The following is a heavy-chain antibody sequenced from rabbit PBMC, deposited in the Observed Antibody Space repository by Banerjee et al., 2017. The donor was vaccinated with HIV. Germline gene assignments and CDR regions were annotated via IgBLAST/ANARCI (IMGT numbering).Heavy chain of an antibody. CDR2: IYAGSSGSA. V-gene: IGHV1S45*01. D-gene: IGHD2-1*01. Sequence: QEQLEESGGDLVKPEGSLTLTCTASGFSFSSSYWICWVRQAPGKGLEWIACIYAGSSGSAYYASWARGRFTISKTSSTTVTLQMTSLTAADTATYFCARSYGDYGYHWLNLWGQGTLVTVS. CDR1: GFSFSSSYW. CDR3: ARSYGDYGYHWLNL. J-gene: IGHJ4*01.